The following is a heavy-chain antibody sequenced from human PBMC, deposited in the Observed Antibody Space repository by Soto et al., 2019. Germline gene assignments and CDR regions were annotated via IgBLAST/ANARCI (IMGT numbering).Heavy chain of an antibody. J-gene: IGHJ3*02. D-gene: IGHD5-12*01. CDR1: GLPCISYC. V-gene: IGHV3-30*18. CDR3: AKDNGSGCDWLRVGDASDI. Sequence: GGAHRHSIAAPGLPCISYCMRRVRPAPGKGAEWVAVISYDGSNKYYADSVKGRLTISRDNSKNTLYLQMNSLRGEDTAVYYCAKDNGSGCDWLRVGDASDIWGQGTMVTVSS. CDR2: ISYDGSNK.